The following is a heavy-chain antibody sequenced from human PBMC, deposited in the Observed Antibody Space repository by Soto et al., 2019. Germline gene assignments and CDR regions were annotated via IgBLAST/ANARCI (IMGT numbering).Heavy chain of an antibody. J-gene: IGHJ4*02. Sequence: EVQLLESGGGLVQPGGSLRLSCAASGFTFSNYAMAWVRQVPGKGLQWVSGISGSGVTTSYADSVKGRFTISRDNSKNTLYLQMNCLRAEDTAVYYCAKHHRGAYADYFDYWCQGNLVTIS. D-gene: IGHD4-17*01. V-gene: IGHV3-23*01. CDR1: GFTFSNYA. CDR2: ISGSGVTT. CDR3: AKHHRGAYADYFDY.